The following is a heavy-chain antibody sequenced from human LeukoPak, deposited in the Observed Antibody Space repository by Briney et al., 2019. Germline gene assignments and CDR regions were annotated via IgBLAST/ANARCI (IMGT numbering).Heavy chain of an antibody. CDR1: GGSISSYY. V-gene: IGHV4-59*01. Sequence: PSETLSLTCTVSGGSISSYYWSWIRQPPGKGLEWIGYIYYSGSTNYNPSLKSRVTISVDTSKNQFSLKLSSVTAADTAVYYCARVSWSVGYSYKFDYWGQGTLVTVSS. CDR2: IYYSGST. D-gene: IGHD3-22*01. J-gene: IGHJ4*02. CDR3: ARVSWSVGYSYKFDY.